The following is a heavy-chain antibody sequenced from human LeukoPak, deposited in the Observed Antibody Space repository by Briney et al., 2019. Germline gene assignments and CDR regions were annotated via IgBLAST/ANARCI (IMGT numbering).Heavy chain of an antibody. CDR1: GGTFSSYA. J-gene: IGHJ5*02. CDR3: ARENSSSWYRFDP. V-gene: IGHV1-69*05. CDR2: IIPIFGTA. Sequence: GASVKVSCKASGGTFSSYAISWVRQAPGQGLEWMGRIIPIFGTANYAQKFQGRVTITTDESTSTAYMELSGLRSEDTAVYYCARENSSSWYRFDPWGQGTLVTVSS. D-gene: IGHD6-13*01.